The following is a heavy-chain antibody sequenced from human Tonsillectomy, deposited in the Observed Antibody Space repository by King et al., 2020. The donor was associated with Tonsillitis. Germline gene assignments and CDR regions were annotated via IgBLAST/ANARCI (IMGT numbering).Heavy chain of an antibody. CDR2: IIPIFGIA. CDR1: GGTFSSYA. Sequence: QLVQSGAEVKKPGSSVKVSCKASGGTFSSYAISWVRQAPGQGLEWMGGIIPIFGIANYAQKFQGRVTITADESTSTAYMELSSLRSGDTAVYYCSSGHLNYYDSSGYYYAPRYGMDVWGQGTTVTVSS. J-gene: IGHJ6*02. D-gene: IGHD3-22*01. V-gene: IGHV1-69*01. CDR3: SSGHLNYYDSSGYYYAPRYGMDV.